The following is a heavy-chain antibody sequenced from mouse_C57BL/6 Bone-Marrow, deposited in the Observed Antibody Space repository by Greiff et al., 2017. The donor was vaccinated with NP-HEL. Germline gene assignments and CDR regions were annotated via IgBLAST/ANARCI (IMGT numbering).Heavy chain of an antibody. CDR3: ARYYYGSGDY. Sequence: VQLQQSGAELVRPGTSVKVSCKASGYAFTNYLIEWVKQRPGQGLEWIGVINPGSGGTNYNEKFKGKATLTADKSSSTAYMQLSSLTSEDSAVYCCARYYYGSGDYWGQGTTLTVSS. J-gene: IGHJ2*01. D-gene: IGHD1-1*01. V-gene: IGHV1-54*01. CDR2: INPGSGGT. CDR1: GYAFTNYL.